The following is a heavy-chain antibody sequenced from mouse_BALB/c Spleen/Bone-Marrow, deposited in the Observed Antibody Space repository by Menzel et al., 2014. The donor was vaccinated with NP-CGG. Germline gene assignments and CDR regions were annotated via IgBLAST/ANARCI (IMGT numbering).Heavy chain of an antibody. CDR2: IRSKSHNYAT. CDR3: VRDWDFDY. CDR1: GFTFNTYA. D-gene: IGHD4-1*01. J-gene: IGHJ2*01. V-gene: IGHV10-1*02. Sequence: EVKVEESGGGLVQPKGSLKLQCAASGFTFNTYAMNWVRQAPGKGLEWVARIRSKSHNYATFYADSVKDRFTISRDDSQSMLCLQMNNLKTEDTVMYYCVRDWDFDYWGQGTTLTVSS.